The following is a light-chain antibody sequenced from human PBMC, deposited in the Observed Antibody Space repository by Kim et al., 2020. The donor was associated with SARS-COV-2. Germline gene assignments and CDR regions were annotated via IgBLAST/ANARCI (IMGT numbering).Light chain of an antibody. CDR2: EVS. CDR3: SSYTSSNTVV. V-gene: IGLV2-18*02. Sequence: GQSFPISCPGTSSDVGSYNRVSWYQQPPGTAPKVMIYEVSNRPSGVPDRFSGSKSGNTASLTISGLQAEDEADYYCSSYTSSNTVVFGGGTQLTVL. J-gene: IGLJ2*01. CDR1: SSDVGSYNR.